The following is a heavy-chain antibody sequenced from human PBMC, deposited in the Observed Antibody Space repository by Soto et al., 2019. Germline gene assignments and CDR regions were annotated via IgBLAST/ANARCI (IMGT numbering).Heavy chain of an antibody. Sequence: EVQLVESGGGLVQPGGSLRLSCAVSGFTVGNNYMSWVRRAPGKGLEWVSLIYSGGTTNYADSVKGRFTISRDSSRNTVYLQMNSVKADDTAVYYCTRRAYPSDYWGQGTLVTVSS. CDR2: IYSGGTT. V-gene: IGHV3-66*01. J-gene: IGHJ4*02. D-gene: IGHD2-2*01. CDR1: GFTVGNNY. CDR3: TRRAYPSDY.